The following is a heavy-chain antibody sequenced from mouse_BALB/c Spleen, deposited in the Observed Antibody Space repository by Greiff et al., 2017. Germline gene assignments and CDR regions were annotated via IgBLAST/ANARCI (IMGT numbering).Heavy chain of an antibody. CDR1: GFTFSSYG. CDR3: ARDGNSAWFAY. CDR2: ISSGGSYT. Sequence: DVHLVESGGDLVKPGGSLKLSCAASGFTFSSYGMSWVRQTPDKRLEWVATISSGGSYTYYPDSVKGRFTISRDNAKNTLYLQMSSLKSEDTAMYYCARDGNSAWFAYWGQGTLVTVSA. V-gene: IGHV5-6*01. D-gene: IGHD2-1*01. J-gene: IGHJ3*01.